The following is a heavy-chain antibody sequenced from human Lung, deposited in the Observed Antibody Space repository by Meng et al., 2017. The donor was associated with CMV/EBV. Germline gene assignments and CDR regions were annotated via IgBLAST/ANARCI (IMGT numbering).Heavy chain of an antibody. CDR1: GFTFSSYG. V-gene: IGHV3-30*02. CDR2: IRYDGSNK. D-gene: IGHD3-9*01. J-gene: IGHJ4*02. CDR3: ARSERYFDWLPVDY. Sequence: GGSLRLXCAASGFTFSSYGMHWVRQAPGKELEWVAFIRYDGSNKYYADSVKGRFTISRDNSKNTLYLQMNSLRAEDTAVYYCARSERYFDWLPVDYWGQGTLVTVSS.